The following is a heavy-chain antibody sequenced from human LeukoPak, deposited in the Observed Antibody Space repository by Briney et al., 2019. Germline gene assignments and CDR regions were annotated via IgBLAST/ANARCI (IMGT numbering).Heavy chain of an antibody. CDR2: IYTDGST. CDR1: GFTVSSNY. CDR3: ARSMTTVATSPYY. J-gene: IGHJ4*02. Sequence: GGSLRLSCAASGFTVSSNYMSWVRQAPGKGLEWVSVIYTDGSTFYADSVKGRFTISRDNSKSTLYLQMNSLRAEDTAVNYCARSMTTVATSPYYWGQGTLVTVSS. D-gene: IGHD4-17*01. V-gene: IGHV3-53*01.